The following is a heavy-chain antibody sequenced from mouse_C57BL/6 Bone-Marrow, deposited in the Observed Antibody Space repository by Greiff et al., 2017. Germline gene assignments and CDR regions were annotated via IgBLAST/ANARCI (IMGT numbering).Heavy chain of an antibody. CDR3: ARSIYYYGSSPFDD. J-gene: IGHJ2*01. CDR1: GFNIKDYY. V-gene: IGHV14-2*01. CDR2: IDPEDGET. Sequence: VQLQQSGAELVKPGASVKLSCTASGFNIKDYYMHWVKQRTEQGLEWIGRIDPEDGETKYALKFQGKATITADTSSNTAYLQLSSLTSEDTAVYYCARSIYYYGSSPFDDWGQGTTLTVSS. D-gene: IGHD1-1*01.